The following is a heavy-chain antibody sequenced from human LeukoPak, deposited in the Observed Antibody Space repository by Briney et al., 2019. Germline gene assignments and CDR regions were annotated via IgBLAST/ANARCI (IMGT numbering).Heavy chain of an antibody. J-gene: IGHJ4*02. D-gene: IGHD6-19*01. CDR2: ISYDGSNK. V-gene: IGHV3-30*04. CDR1: GFTFSSYD. CDR3: AREDSSGWYSLGGY. Sequence: GRSLRLSCAASGFTFSSYDMHWVRQAPGKGLEWVGVISYDGSNKYYADSVKGRFTISRDNSKNTLYLQMNSLRAEDTAVYYWAREDSSGWYSLGGYWGQGALVTVSS.